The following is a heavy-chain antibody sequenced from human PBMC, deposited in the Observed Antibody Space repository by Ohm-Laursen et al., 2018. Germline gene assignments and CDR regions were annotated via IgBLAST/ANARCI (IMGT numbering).Heavy chain of an antibody. J-gene: IGHJ4*02. Sequence: GSLRLSCTASGFTFSRLAMRWVRQAPGKGLEWVSAISASGGSTYYADSVKGRFTISRDNSKNTLYLQMNSLRAEDTAVYYCAKDLDPGYPELYYFDYWGQGTLVTVSS. D-gene: IGHD1-1*01. CDR2: ISASGGST. V-gene: IGHV3-23*01. CDR3: AKDLDPGYPELYYFDY. CDR1: GFTFSRLA.